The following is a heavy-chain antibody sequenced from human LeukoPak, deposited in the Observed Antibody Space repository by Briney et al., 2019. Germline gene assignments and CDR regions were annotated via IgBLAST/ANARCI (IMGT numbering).Heavy chain of an antibody. D-gene: IGHD2-15*01. CDR1: GGSFSGYY. V-gene: IGHV4-34*01. J-gene: IGHJ5*02. Sequence: SETLSLTCAVYGGSFSGYYWSWIRQPPGKGLEWIGEINHSGSTNYNPSLKSRVTISGDTSKNQFSLKLSSVTAADTAVYYCAIAGVVVAAKIENWFDPWGQGTLVTVSS. CDR2: INHSGST. CDR3: AIAGVVVAAKIENWFDP.